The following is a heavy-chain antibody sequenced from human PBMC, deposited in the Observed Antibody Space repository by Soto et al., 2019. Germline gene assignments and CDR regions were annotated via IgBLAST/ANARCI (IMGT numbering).Heavy chain of an antibody. Sequence: GSLRLSCAASGFTFSDYYMSWIRQAPGKGLEWVSYISSSGSTIYYADSVKGRFTISRDNAKNSLYLQMNSLRAEDTAVYYCASTVLRFLEWLLMASDDAFDIWGQGTMVTVSS. CDR2: ISSSGSTI. CDR1: GFTFSDYY. CDR3: ASTVLRFLEWLLMASDDAFDI. D-gene: IGHD3-3*01. J-gene: IGHJ3*02. V-gene: IGHV3-11*01.